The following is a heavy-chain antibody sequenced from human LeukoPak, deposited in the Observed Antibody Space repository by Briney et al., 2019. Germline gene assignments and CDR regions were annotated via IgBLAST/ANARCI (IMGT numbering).Heavy chain of an antibody. CDR2: IWYDGSNK. J-gene: IGHJ4*02. CDR1: GFTFSSYG. Sequence: GGSLRLSCAASGFTFSSYGMHWVRQAPGKGLEWVAVIWYDGSNKYYADSVKGRFTISRDNSKNTLYLQMNSLRAEDTAEYYCARQGWGGNYFDYWGQGTLVTVSS. D-gene: IGHD3-16*01. CDR3: ARQGWGGNYFDY. V-gene: IGHV3-33*01.